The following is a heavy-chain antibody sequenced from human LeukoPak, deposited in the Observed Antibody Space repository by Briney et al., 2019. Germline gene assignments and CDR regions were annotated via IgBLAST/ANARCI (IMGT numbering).Heavy chain of an antibody. CDR3: ARDPNHRSPYYYDSSGYPN. J-gene: IGHJ4*02. Sequence: VASVKVSCKASGYTFTGYYMHWVRQAPGKGLEWIGRINPNSGGTNYAQKFQGRVTMTRDTSISTAYMELSRLRSDDTAVYYCARDPNHRSPYYYDSSGYPNWGQGTLATVSS. V-gene: IGHV1-2*06. CDR2: INPNSGGT. CDR1: GYTFTGYY. D-gene: IGHD3-22*01.